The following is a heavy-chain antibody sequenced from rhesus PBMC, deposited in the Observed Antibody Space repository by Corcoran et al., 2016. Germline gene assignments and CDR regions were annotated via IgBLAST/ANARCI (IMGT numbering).Heavy chain of an antibody. Sequence: QVQLPESGPGLVKPSETLSLTCAVPGGPISSSYYYWSWIRQAPGKGLEWIGYISYRGSSSYHPTLKSRGTISRDTSKNKFSLRLTAVTAAEAAVYYCARQGGGAAEIDYWGQGVLVTGSS. J-gene: IGHJ4*01. V-gene: IGHV4-122*02. D-gene: IGHD6-31*01. CDR2: ISYRGSS. CDR3: ARQGGGAAEIDY. CDR1: GGPISSSYYY.